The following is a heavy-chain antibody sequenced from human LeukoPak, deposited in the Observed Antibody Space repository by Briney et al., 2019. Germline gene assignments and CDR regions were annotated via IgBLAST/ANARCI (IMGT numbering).Heavy chain of an antibody. D-gene: IGHD6-19*01. CDR3: ATGRQWLVLDY. CDR2: FDPEVGVT. CDR1: GYTLTELS. J-gene: IGHJ4*02. V-gene: IGHV1-24*01. Sequence: AASVKVSCKVSGYTLTELSMHCVRQAPGKGLERRGGFDPEVGVTIYAQKFQGRVTMTEDTSTDAAYMELSRLRSEDTAVYCCATGRQWLVLDYWGQGTLVTVSS.